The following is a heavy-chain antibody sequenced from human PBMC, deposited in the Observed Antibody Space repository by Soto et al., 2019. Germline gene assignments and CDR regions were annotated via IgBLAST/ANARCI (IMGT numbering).Heavy chain of an antibody. V-gene: IGHV4-59*08. D-gene: IGHD2-2*01. CDR2: VYNSGST. CDR1: GGSISNHY. Sequence: SETLSLTCTVSGGSISNHYWNWLRQPPGRGLEWIGCVYNSGSTIYNPSLESRVTISVDTSKNQFSLSLSSVTAADTAVYYCAKRTISDSTSGPYNWLDPWGQGALVTVS. CDR3: AKRTISDSTSGPYNWLDP. J-gene: IGHJ5*02.